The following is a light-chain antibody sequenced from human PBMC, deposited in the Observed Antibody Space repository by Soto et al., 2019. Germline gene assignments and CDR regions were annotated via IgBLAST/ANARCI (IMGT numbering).Light chain of an antibody. CDR3: QHSYSNFPIT. Sequence: DIQVTQSPSSLSASVGDRVTISCRASQSISGYLNWYQQKPGKAPNLLIFDASSLQSGVPSRVSGRGSGAEYTLTISSLQPEDFATYFCQHSYSNFPITFGQGTKVDIK. J-gene: IGKJ1*01. CDR2: DAS. CDR1: QSISGY. V-gene: IGKV1-39*01.